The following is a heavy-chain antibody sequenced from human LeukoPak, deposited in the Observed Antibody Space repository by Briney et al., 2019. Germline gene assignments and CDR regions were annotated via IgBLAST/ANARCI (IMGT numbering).Heavy chain of an antibody. Sequence: GGSLRLSCAASGFTFSDYYMSWIRQAPGKGLEWVSYISSSSTYTNYADSVKGRFTISRDNAKNSLYLQMNSLRAEDTAVYYCARYGGGYYYIIDYWGQGTLVTVSS. CDR1: GFTFSDYY. CDR3: ARYGGGYYYIIDY. J-gene: IGHJ4*02. CDR2: ISSSSTYT. V-gene: IGHV3-11*06. D-gene: IGHD3-22*01.